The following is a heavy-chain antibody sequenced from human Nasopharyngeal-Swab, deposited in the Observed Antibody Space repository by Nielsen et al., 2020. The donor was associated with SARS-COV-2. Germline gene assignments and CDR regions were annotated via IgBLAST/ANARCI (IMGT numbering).Heavy chain of an antibody. D-gene: IGHD2-2*01. J-gene: IGHJ4*02. CDR1: GYTFTAYY. CDR2: INPTTGGT. Sequence: ASVKVSCKTSGYTFTAYYIHWVRQAPGQGLEWMGRINPTTGGTNHAQKFQGRLTMTRATSISTSYMEVSSLRSDDTAVYYCARQLQLVRPFDSWGQGTLVTVSS. CDR3: ARQLQLVRPFDS. V-gene: IGHV1-2*06.